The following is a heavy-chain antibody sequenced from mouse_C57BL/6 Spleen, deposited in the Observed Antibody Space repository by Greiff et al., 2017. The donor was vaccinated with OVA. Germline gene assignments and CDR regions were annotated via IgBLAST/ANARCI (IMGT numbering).Heavy chain of an antibody. J-gene: IGHJ2*01. CDR2: IDPSDSYT. CDR3: ARRDDGNPFDY. D-gene: IGHD2-1*01. CDR1: GYTFTSYW. Sequence: QVQLKQPGAELVRPGTSVKLSCKASGYTFTSYWMHWVKQRPGQGLEWIGVIDPSDSYTNYNQKFKGKATLTVDTSSSTAYMHLSSLTSEDSAFYYCARRDDGNPFDYWGQGTTLTVSS. V-gene: IGHV1-59*01.